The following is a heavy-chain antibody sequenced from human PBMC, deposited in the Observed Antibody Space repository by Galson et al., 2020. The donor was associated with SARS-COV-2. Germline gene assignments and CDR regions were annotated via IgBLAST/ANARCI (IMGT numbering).Heavy chain of an antibody. V-gene: IGHV3-11*01. Sequence: KIGESLKISCATSGFIFSDYYMAWIRQAPGKGLKWVSYISSRSSTIFYSDSVKGRFTISRDNARNTLYLEMNNLRADDTAVYFCARYCSGGDCLLGSCEYWGQGTLVTVSS. CDR3: ARYCSGGDCLLGSCEY. CDR2: ISSRSSTI. CDR1: GFIFSDYY. J-gene: IGHJ4*02. D-gene: IGHD2-15*01.